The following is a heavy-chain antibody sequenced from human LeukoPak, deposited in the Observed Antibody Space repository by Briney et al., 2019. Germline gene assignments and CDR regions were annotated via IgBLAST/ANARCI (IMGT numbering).Heavy chain of an antibody. V-gene: IGHV1-2*02. CDR2: INPNSGGT. D-gene: IGHD6-19*01. Sequence: ASVKVSCKASGYTFTGYFMHWVRQAPGQGLEWMGWINPNSGGTNYAQKFQGRVTMTRDTSISTAYMELSRLRSDDTAVYYCARGHRYSSAQGDYWGQGTLVTVSS. CDR3: ARGHRYSSAQGDY. CDR1: GYTFTGYF. J-gene: IGHJ4*02.